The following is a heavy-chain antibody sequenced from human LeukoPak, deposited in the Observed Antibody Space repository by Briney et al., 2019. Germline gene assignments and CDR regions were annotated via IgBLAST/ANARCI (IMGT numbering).Heavy chain of an antibody. CDR2: IYYSGST. V-gene: IGHV4-39*01. CDR1: GGSISSSSYY. CDR3: ARPNCSGGSCYSHFDY. J-gene: IGHJ4*02. D-gene: IGHD2-15*01. Sequence: SETLSLTCTLSGGSISSSSYYWGWIRQPPGKGLEWIGSIYYSGSTYYNLSLKSRATISVDTSKNQFSLKLSSVTAADTAVYYCARPNCSGGSCYSHFDYWGQGTLVTVSS.